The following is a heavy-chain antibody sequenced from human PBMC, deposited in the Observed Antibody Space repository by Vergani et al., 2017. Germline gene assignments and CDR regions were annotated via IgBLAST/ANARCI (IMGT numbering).Heavy chain of an antibody. V-gene: IGHV4-34*01. J-gene: IGHJ6*03. Sequence: QVQLQQWGAGLLKPSETLSLTCAVYGGSFSGYYWSWIRQPPGKGLEWIGEINHSGSTNYNPSLKSRVTISVDTSKNQFSLKLSSVTAADTAVYYCARDPSSWSRYYYYYYYMDVWGKGTTVTVSS. CDR3: ARDPSSWSRYYYYYYYMDV. CDR2: INHSGST. D-gene: IGHD2-8*02. CDR1: GGSFSGYY.